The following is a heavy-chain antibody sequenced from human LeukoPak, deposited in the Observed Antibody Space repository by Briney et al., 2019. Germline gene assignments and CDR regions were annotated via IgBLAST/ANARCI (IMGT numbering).Heavy chain of an antibody. CDR3: AKPSNYYGSATDAFDF. CDR1: GDSISGFY. Sequence: PSETLSLTCTVSGDSISGFYWSWIRQPPGKGLEWIGHIYYSGSTNYNPSLKSRVTISVDTSKNHFSLKLNSVTAADTAVYYCAKPSNYYGSATDAFDFWGQGTTVTVSS. J-gene: IGHJ3*01. D-gene: IGHD3-10*01. V-gene: IGHV4-59*12. CDR2: IYYSGST.